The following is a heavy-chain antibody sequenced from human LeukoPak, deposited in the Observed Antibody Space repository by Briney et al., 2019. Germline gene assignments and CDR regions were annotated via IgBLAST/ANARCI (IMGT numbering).Heavy chain of an antibody. D-gene: IGHD6-13*01. CDR2: IYHSGST. V-gene: IGHV4-4*02. CDR1: GGSISSTNW. J-gene: IGHJ4*02. Sequence: PSGTLSLTCAVSGGSISSTNWWSWVRQPPGKGLEWIGEIYHSGSTNYNPSLKSRVTISVDKSKNQFSLNLSSVTAADTAVYYCAREVYSSSSLEFDSWGQGTLVTVSS. CDR3: AREVYSSSSLEFDS.